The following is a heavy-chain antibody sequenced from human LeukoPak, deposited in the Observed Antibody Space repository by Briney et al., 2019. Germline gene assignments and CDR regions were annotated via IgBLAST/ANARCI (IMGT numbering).Heavy chain of an antibody. J-gene: IGHJ4*02. CDR2: ISSSGSAI. CDR3: ARVLAGATRMDYFDY. V-gene: IGHV3-48*04. D-gene: IGHD1-26*01. Sequence: GGSLRLSCAASGFTFSTFSMNWVRQAPGKGLEWVSYISSSGSAIYYADSVKGRFTISRDNAKNSLYLQMNSLRAEDTAVYYCARVLAGATRMDYFDYWGQGTLVTVSS. CDR1: GFTFSTFS.